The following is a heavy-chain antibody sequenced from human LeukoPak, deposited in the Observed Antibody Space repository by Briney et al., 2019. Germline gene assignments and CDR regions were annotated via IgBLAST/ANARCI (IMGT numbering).Heavy chain of an antibody. Sequence: PSETLSLTCTVSDGSITNDDWSWVWQPPGKGLEFIGHVHYSGTANYKPSLRSRVTISIATSKQQFFLKLKSVTAADTAVYYCARGYGDFRVEGRYFHSWGQGTLVTVSS. D-gene: IGHD4-17*01. J-gene: IGHJ4*02. CDR3: ARGYGDFRVEGRYFHS. CDR1: DGSITNDD. CDR2: VHYSGTA. V-gene: IGHV4-59*01.